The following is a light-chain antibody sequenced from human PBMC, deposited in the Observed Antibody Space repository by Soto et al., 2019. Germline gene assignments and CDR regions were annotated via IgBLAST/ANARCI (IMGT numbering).Light chain of an antibody. Sequence: QSVLTQPPSVSGAPGQRVTISCTGSSSNIGAGYDVHWYQQLPGTAPKLLIYGNSNRPSGVPDRFSGSKSGTSASLAITGLQGGDEADYYCQSYDSSLSGSVFGGGTTLTVL. V-gene: IGLV1-40*01. CDR2: GNS. CDR1: SSNIGAGYD. CDR3: QSYDSSLSGSV. J-gene: IGLJ2*01.